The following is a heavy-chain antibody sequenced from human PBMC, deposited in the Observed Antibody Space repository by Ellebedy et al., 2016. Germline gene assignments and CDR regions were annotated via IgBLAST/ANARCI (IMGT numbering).Heavy chain of an antibody. CDR1: GFDFNRYS. CDR3: ARGYLENSFDH. D-gene: IGHD1-26*01. V-gene: IGHV3-48*02. CDR2: LSTDSRTI. Sequence: GESQKISXAASGFDFNRYSMDWVRQAPGKGLEWVSFLSTDSRTIYYADSVKGRFTISRDNARNSLYLQMNSLRDEDTAVYYCARGYLENSFDHWGLGTLVTVSS. J-gene: IGHJ4*02.